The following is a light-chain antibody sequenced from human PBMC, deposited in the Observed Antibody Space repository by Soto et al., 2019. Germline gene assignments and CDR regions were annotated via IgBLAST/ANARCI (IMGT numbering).Light chain of an antibody. CDR2: KAS. CDR3: QQSYSTPPT. CDR1: QDINKW. J-gene: IGKJ4*01. V-gene: IGKV1-5*03. Sequence: DIQMTQSPSTLSASVGDRVTITCRASQDINKWLAWYQQKPGQAPKLLISKASNLESGVPSRFSGSGSGTDFTLTISSLQPEDFATYYCQQSYSTPPTFGGGTKVDIK.